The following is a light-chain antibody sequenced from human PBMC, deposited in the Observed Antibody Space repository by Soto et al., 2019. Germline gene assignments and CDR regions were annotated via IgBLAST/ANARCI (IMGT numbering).Light chain of an antibody. Sequence: DIVLTQTRLSSPVTLGQPASISCRSSKSLVHIDGNTYFNWLQQRPGQPPRLLIFKISNRFPGVPDRFSGSGAVTDFALKISRVEAEDVVFYCCMQATQSYTFGQGTRMEIK. CDR1: KSLVHIDGNTY. CDR3: MQATQSYT. CDR2: KIS. V-gene: IGKV2-24*01. J-gene: IGKJ2*01.